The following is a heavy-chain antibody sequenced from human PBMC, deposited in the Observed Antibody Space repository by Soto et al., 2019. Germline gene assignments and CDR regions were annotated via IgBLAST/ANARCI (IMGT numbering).Heavy chain of an antibody. Sequence: SGPTLVNPTQTLTLTCTFSGFSLSTSGMRVSWIRQPPGKALEWLARIDWDDDKFYSTSLKTRLTISKDTSKNQVVLTMTNMDPVDTATYYCAREVVGETLWGLDYWGQGTLVTVSS. CDR3: AREVVGETLWGLDY. CDR2: IDWDDDK. D-gene: IGHD1-26*01. CDR1: GFSLSTSGMR. J-gene: IGHJ4*02. V-gene: IGHV2-70*04.